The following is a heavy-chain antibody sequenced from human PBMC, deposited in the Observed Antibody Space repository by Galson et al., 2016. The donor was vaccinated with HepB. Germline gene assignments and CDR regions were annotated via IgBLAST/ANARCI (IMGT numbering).Heavy chain of an antibody. CDR1: GFTFDDYA. Sequence: SLRLSCAASGFTFDDYAMHWVRQAPGKGLEWVSAIGWNSGYKSYVDSVKGRFTISRDNAKNSLYLQMTSLRAEDTALYFCAKGRGSGITDAVGNFWGQGTLVTVSS. J-gene: IGHJ4*02. D-gene: IGHD6-13*01. CDR3: AKGRGSGITDAVGNF. V-gene: IGHV3-9*01. CDR2: IGWNSGYK.